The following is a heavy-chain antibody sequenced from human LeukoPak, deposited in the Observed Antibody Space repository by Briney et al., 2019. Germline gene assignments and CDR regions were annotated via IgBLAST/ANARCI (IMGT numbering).Heavy chain of an antibody. CDR3: AHSPGYYGSGSYYEPIPDYFDY. D-gene: IGHD3-10*01. V-gene: IGHV2-5*02. Sequence: ESGPTHVNPTQTLTLPCSSSGFSLNTSEVRVGWIRQPPGQALEWLALLYCDDEKRYSPSLKSRLTITKDTSKNHVFLTMTNMDPVDTATYYCAHSPGYYGSGSYYEPIPDYFDYWGQGTLVTVSS. J-gene: IGHJ4*02. CDR2: LYCDDEK. CDR1: GFSLNTSEVR.